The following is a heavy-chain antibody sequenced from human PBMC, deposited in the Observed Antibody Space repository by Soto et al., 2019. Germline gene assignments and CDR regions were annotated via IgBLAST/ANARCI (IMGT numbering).Heavy chain of an antibody. J-gene: IGHJ4*01. CDR1: GYTFTNYV. CDR3: ARGRASWYWDF. CDR2: INAGTGDT. D-gene: IGHD2-8*02. Sequence: ASVKVSCKTFGYTFTNYVIHWVRQAPGQGLEWMGWINAGTGDTKYSQKLQDRLTISRDTSAATAYLDLSRLASEDTAVYYCARGRASWYWDFWGHGTLVTVSS. V-gene: IGHV1-3*01.